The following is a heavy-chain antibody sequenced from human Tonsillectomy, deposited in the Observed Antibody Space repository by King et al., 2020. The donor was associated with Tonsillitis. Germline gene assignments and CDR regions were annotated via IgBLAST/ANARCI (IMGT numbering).Heavy chain of an antibody. CDR2: IYPGDSDT. J-gene: IGHJ6*02. D-gene: IGHD4-17*01. CDR1: GYSIIRYW. Sequence: QLVQSGAEVKKPGESLKISCKGSGYSIIRYWIAWVRQMPGKGLEWRGLIYPGDSDTRYRPSFQGQVTISPDKSISTAYLQWRSLKASDTAMYYCARHGDGDYPRTMDVWGQGTTVTVSS. V-gene: IGHV5-51*01. CDR3: ARHGDGDYPRTMDV.